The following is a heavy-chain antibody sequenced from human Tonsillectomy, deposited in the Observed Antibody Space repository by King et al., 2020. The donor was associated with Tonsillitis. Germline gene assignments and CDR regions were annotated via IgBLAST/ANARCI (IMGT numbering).Heavy chain of an antibody. D-gene: IGHD3-10*01. CDR2: INPSAGST. CDR3: ARAFQYYYGSGRPPSY. V-gene: IGHV1-46*03. Sequence: VQLGQSGAEVKKPGASVKGSCKASGYTFTSYYMHWVRQAPGQGREWMGIINPSAGSTSYAQKFQGRVTMTRDTSTSTVYMELSSLRSEDTAVYYCARAFQYYYGSGRPPSYWGQGTLVTVSS. CDR1: GYTFTSYY. J-gene: IGHJ4*02.